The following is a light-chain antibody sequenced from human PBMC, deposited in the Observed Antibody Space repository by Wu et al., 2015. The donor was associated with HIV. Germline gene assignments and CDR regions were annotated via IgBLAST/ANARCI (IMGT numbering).Light chain of an antibody. V-gene: IGKV3-15*01. Sequence: EIVMTQSPATLSVSPGEGATLSCRTSQTVSSNLAWYQQKPGQAPRLLIYDASTRATGIPARFSGSGSGTEFTLTINSLRSEDFALYYYQHYSTWPLTFGGGTKVEIK. CDR3: QHYSTWPLT. J-gene: IGKJ4*01. CDR1: QTVSSN. CDR2: DAS.